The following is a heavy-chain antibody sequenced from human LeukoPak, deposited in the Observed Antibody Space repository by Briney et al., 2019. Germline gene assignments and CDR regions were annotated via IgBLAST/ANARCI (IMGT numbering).Heavy chain of an antibody. D-gene: IGHD6-6*01. CDR1: GGSISSSSYY. CDR2: IYYSGST. Sequence: SETLSLPCTVSGGSISSSSYYWGWIRQPPGKGLEWIGSIYYSGSTYYNPSLKSRVTISVDTSKNQFSLKLSSVTAADTAVYYCARGMVAARGYMDVWGKGTTVTVSS. J-gene: IGHJ6*03. V-gene: IGHV4-39*01. CDR3: ARGMVAARGYMDV.